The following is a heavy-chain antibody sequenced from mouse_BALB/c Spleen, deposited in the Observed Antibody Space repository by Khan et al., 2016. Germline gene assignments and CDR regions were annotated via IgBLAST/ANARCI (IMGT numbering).Heavy chain of an antibody. J-gene: IGHJ4*01. Sequence: VQLQESGAGLVKPGASVKLSCKASGYTFTEYIIHWVKQRSGQGLEWIGWFYPLSGSIKYNEKFKDKATLTADKSSSTAYMELSRLTSEDSAGYLCARKDGNSHYARDYWGQGTSVTVSS. D-gene: IGHD2-1*01. CDR1: GYTFTEYI. V-gene: IGHV1-62-2*01. CDR2: FYPLSGSI. CDR3: ARKDGNSHYARDY.